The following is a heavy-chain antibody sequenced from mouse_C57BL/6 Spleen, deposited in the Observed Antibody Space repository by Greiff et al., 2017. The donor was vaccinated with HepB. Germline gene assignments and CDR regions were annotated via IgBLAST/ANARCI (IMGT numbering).Heavy chain of an antibody. CDR2: ISSGGSYT. V-gene: IGHV5-6*02. Sequence: EVKLEESGGDLVKPGGSLKLSCAASGFTFSSYGMSWVRQTPDKRLEWVATISSGGSYTYYPDSVKGRFTISRDNAKNTLYLQMSSLKSEDTAMYYCARHDGAYYFDYWGQGTTLTVSS. D-gene: IGHD1-1*01. CDR1: GFTFSSYG. CDR3: ARHDGAYYFDY. J-gene: IGHJ2*01.